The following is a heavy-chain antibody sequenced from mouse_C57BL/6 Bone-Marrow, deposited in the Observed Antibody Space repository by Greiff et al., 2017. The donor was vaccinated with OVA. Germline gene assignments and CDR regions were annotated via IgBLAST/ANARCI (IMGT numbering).Heavy chain of an antibody. CDR2: IRNKANGYTT. CDR1: GFTFTDYY. Sequence: EVQLVESGGGLVQPGGSLSLSCAASGFTFTDYYMSWVRQPPGKALEWLGFIRNKANGYTTEYSASVKGRFTISRDNSQSILYLQMNALRAEDSATYYCARSFDGYYSAYWGQGTLVTVSA. CDR3: ARSFDGYYSAY. J-gene: IGHJ3*01. D-gene: IGHD2-3*01. V-gene: IGHV7-3*01.